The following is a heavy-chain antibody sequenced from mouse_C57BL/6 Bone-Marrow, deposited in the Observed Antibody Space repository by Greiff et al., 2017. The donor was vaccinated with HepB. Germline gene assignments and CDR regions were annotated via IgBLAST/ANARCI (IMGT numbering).Heavy chain of an antibody. CDR1: GFSFTSYG. Sequence: VKLMESGPGLVAPSQSLSITCTVSGFSFTSYGVDWVRQPPGKGLEWLGVIWGGGSTNYNSALMSRLSISKDNSKGQVFLKMNSLQTDDTAMYYCAKHYYGSRGNAMDYWGQGTSVTVSS. V-gene: IGHV2-9*01. D-gene: IGHD1-1*01. CDR3: AKHYYGSRGNAMDY. J-gene: IGHJ4*01. CDR2: IWGGGST.